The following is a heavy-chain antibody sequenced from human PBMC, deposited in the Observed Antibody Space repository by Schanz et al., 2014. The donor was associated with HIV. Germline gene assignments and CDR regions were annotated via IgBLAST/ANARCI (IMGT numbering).Heavy chain of an antibody. J-gene: IGHJ5*02. CDR1: GGTFMTYA. Sequence: QVQLVQSGAEVKKPGSSVKVSCKASGGTFMTYAISWVRQAPGQGLEWMGGIIPVFGTTNYAQKFQGRVTMTRDKSISTAYMELTRLRSDDTAVYYCARDDPFDPWGQGTLVIVSS. CDR2: IIPVFGTT. V-gene: IGHV1-69*06. CDR3: ARDDPFDP.